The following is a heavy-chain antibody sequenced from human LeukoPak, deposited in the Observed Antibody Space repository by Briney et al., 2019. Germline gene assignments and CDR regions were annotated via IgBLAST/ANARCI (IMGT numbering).Heavy chain of an antibody. Sequence: ASVKVSCKASGYTFTSYYMHWVRQAPGQGLEWMGWISAYNGNTNYAQKLQGRVTMTTDTSTSTAYMELRSLRSDDTAVYYCARDLYFMITFGGVIVIGDRTDYWGQGTLVTVSS. CDR2: ISAYNGNT. D-gene: IGHD3-16*02. J-gene: IGHJ4*02. CDR1: GYTFTSYY. V-gene: IGHV1-18*04. CDR3: ARDLYFMITFGGVIVIGDRTDY.